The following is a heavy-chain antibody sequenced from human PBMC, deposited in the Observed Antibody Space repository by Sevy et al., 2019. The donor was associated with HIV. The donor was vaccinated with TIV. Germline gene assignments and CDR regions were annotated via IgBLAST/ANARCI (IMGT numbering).Heavy chain of an antibody. CDR3: ARHPYILALGTKGYYYYYYMDV. CDR2: ICYGGSS. J-gene: IGHJ6*03. Sequence: SETLSLTCTVSGGSVSSSNSCWGWIRQPPGQGLEWIGNICYGGSSDYNLSLKSRVTVSVDTSKNQFSLRLSSVTAADTAVYYCARHPYILALGTKGYYYYYYMDVWGQGTTVTVSS. V-gene: IGHV4-39*01. CDR1: GGSVSSSNSC. D-gene: IGHD6-13*01.